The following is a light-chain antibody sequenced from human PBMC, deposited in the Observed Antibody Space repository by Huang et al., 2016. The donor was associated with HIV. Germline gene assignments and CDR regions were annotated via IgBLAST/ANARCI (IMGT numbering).Light chain of an antibody. J-gene: IGKJ4*01. CDR3: QQRSNWLT. Sequence: EIVLTQSPATLSLSPGERATLSCRASQSVSSYLAWYQQTPGQAPRLLIYDASDRATGIPARFSGSGSGTDFTLTISSLDPEDFAVYYCQQRSNWLTFGGGTKVEIK. V-gene: IGKV3-11*01. CDR1: QSVSSY. CDR2: DAS.